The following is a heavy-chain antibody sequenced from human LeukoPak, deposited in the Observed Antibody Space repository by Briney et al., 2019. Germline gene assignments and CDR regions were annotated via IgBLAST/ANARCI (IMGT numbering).Heavy chain of an antibody. Sequence: GGSLSLSCTASGFTFGDYAMSWVRQAPGKGLEWVGFIRSKAYGGTTEYAASVKGRFTISRDDSKSIAYLQMHSLKTEDTAVYYCTREYYYGSGSMDVWGQGTTVTVSS. J-gene: IGHJ6*02. CDR2: IRSKAYGGTT. D-gene: IGHD3-10*01. CDR3: TREYYYGSGSMDV. CDR1: GFTFGDYA. V-gene: IGHV3-49*04.